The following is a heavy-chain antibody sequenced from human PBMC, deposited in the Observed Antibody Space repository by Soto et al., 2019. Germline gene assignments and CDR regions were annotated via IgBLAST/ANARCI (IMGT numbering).Heavy chain of an antibody. V-gene: IGHV1-18*01. J-gene: IGHJ6*02. CDR1: GYTFTSYG. D-gene: IGHD2-21*02. CDR3: ARDSDSYRGYYYGMDV. CDR2: ISAYNGNT. Sequence: GASVKVSCKASGYTFTSYGISWVRQAPGQGLEWMGWISAYNGNTNYAQKLQGRVTMTTDTSTSTAYMELRSLRSDDTAVYYCARDSDSYRGYYYGMDVWGQGTTVTVSS.